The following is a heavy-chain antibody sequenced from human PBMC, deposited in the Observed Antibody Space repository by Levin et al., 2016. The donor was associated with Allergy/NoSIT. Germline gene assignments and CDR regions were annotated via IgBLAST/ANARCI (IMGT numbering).Heavy chain of an antibody. D-gene: IGHD3-10*01. CDR1: GFTFSSSD. V-gene: IGHV3-13*01. CDR3: TREKGTWDPFDI. CDR2: IGIAGDT. Sequence: GESLKISCAASGFTFSSSDMHWVRQVTGKGLELVSSIGIAGDTYYPDSVKGRFTISRDNAKNSLYLQMNSLRAGDTALYYCTREKGTWDPFDIWGQGTIVTVSS. J-gene: IGHJ3*02.